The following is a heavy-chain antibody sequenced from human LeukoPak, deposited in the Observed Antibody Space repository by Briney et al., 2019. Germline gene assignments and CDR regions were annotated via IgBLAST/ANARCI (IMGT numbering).Heavy chain of an antibody. CDR3: ARTSRDGYNFDY. V-gene: IGHV1-8*01. J-gene: IGHJ4*02. CDR1: GYTFTSYD. D-gene: IGHD5-24*01. CDR2: MNPNSGNT. Sequence: ASVKVSCKASGYTFTSYDINWVRQATGQGLEWMGWMNPNSGNTGYAQKFQGRVTITTDESTSTAYMELSSLRSEDTAVYYCARTSRDGYNFDYWGQGTLVTVSS.